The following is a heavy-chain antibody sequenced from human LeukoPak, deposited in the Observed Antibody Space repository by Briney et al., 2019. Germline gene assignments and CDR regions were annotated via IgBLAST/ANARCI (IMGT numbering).Heavy chain of an antibody. J-gene: IGHJ4*02. CDR1: GFTFSNAW. CDR3: IKEGDWEPLFDN. D-gene: IGHD1-26*01. CDR2: IKSKTDGGTT. V-gene: IGHV3-15*01. Sequence: GGSLRLSCAASGFTFSNAWMSWVRQAPGKGLEWVGRIKSKTDGGTTDYAAPVKGRFTISRDDSKNTLSLQMNSLKSEDTAVYYCIKEGDWEPLFDNWGQGTLVTVSS.